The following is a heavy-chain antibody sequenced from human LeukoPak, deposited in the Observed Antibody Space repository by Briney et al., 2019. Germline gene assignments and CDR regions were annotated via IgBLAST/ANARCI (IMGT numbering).Heavy chain of an antibody. CDR3: AKVGFSNWWFDP. Sequence: GGSLRLSCAASGFTFSSNYMSWVRQAPGKGLEWVSVIYRGGSTYYADSVKGRLAISIDNSKNTMNLQMNSLRAEDTAVYYCAKVGFSNWWFDPWGQGTLVTVSS. D-gene: IGHD4-11*01. V-gene: IGHV3-66*02. J-gene: IGHJ5*02. CDR2: IYRGGST. CDR1: GFTFSSNY.